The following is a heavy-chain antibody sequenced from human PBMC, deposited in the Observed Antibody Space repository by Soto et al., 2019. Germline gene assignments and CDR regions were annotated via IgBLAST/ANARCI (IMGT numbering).Heavy chain of an antibody. V-gene: IGHV3-23*01. J-gene: IGHJ4*02. Sequence: EVQLLESGGGLVQPGGSLRLSCAASGFTFSSYAMSWVRQAPGKGLEWVSAISGSGGSTYYADSVKGRFTISRDNSKNTLYLQMNSLRAEYTAVYYCAIRGVAVAGTGGYYFDCWGQGTLVTVSS. CDR1: GFTFSSYA. CDR2: ISGSGGST. CDR3: AIRGVAVAGTGGYYFDC. D-gene: IGHD6-19*01.